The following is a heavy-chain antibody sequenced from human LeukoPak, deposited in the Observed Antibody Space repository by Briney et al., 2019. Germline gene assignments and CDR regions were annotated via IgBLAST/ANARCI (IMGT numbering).Heavy chain of an antibody. Sequence: SQTLSLTCTVSGGSISSGSYSWSWIRQPAGKGLEWIGRIYTSGSTNYNPSLKSRVTISVDTSKKQFSLRLSSVTAADTAVYYCAREKIAYYDNSGRGWFDPWGQGTLVTVSS. V-gene: IGHV4-61*02. D-gene: IGHD3-22*01. J-gene: IGHJ5*02. CDR1: GGSISSGSYS. CDR2: IYTSGST. CDR3: AREKIAYYDNSGRGWFDP.